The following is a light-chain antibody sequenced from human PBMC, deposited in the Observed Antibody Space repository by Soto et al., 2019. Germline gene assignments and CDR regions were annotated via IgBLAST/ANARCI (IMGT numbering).Light chain of an antibody. CDR2: AAY. V-gene: IGKV1-9*01. CDR3: QPLNSYPPI. J-gene: IGKJ3*01. Sequence: DIQLTQSPSFLSASVGDRVTITCRASQGISSYLAWYQQKPGKAXKLLIYAAYTLQSGVTSRFSGSGSGTEFTLTISSLQPEDFATYYCQPLNSYPPIVGPGTKVEIK. CDR1: QGISSY.